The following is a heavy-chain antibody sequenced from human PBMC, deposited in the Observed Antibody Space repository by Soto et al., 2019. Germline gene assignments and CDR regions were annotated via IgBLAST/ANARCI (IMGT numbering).Heavy chain of an antibody. Sequence: GGSLRLSCAASGFTFSDYWMSWVRQAPGKGPEWVANIKFDGSVKQYVDSVRGRFTISRNNSRNSLFLQMNSLRAGDTAVYYCVKDGGYCSSTTCYSPRNHYFDSWGQGTLVTVSS. CDR3: VKDGGYCSSTTCYSPRNHYFDS. D-gene: IGHD2-2*01. V-gene: IGHV3-7*03. CDR2: IKFDGSVK. CDR1: GFTFSDYW. J-gene: IGHJ4*02.